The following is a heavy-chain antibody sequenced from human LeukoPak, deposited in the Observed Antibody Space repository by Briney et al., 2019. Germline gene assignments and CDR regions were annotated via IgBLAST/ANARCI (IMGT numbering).Heavy chain of an antibody. D-gene: IGHD1-26*01. CDR3: VRDRELTY. V-gene: IGHV4-59*01. CDR2: IYNSGST. Sequence: SETLSLTCPVSGGSISIYYWSWIRQPPGKGLEWIGYIYNSGSTNYNPSLRSRVTISVDTSKNQFSLKLNSVTAADTAVYYCVRDRELTYWSQGTLVTVSS. CDR1: GGSISIYY. J-gene: IGHJ4*02.